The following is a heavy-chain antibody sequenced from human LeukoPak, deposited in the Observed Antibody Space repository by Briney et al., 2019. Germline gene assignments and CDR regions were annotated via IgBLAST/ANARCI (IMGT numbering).Heavy chain of an antibody. CDR2: INPNSGGT. CDR3: ARVDSGYDFKAAFDI. V-gene: IGHV1-2*02. J-gene: IGHJ3*02. Sequence: ASVNVSCKASGYTFTGYYMHWVRQAPGQGLEWMGWINPNSGGTNYAQKFQGRVTMTRDTSISTAYMELSRLRSDDTAVYYCARVDSGYDFKAAFDIWGQGTMVTVSS. D-gene: IGHD5-12*01. CDR1: GYTFTGYY.